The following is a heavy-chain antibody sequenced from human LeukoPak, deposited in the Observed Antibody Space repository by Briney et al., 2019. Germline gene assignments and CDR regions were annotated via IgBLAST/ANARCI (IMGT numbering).Heavy chain of an antibody. Sequence: GGSLRLSCAASGFTFSSYSMNWVRQAPGKGLEWVSSISSSSTYIYYADAVKGRFTISRDNAKNSLYLQMNSLRAEDTAVYYCAELGITMIGGVWGKGTTVTISS. CDR2: ISSSSTYI. D-gene: IGHD3-10*02. V-gene: IGHV3-21*01. CDR3: AELGITMIGGV. J-gene: IGHJ6*04. CDR1: GFTFSSYS.